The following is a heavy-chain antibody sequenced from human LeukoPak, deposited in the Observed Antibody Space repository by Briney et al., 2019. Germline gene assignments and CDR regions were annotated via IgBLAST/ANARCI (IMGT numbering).Heavy chain of an antibody. CDR2: IYYSGST. V-gene: IGHV4-39*07. CDR3: ARDRPHYYDSSGYGLGFDP. Sequence: SQTLSLTCTVSGGSISSSSYYWGWIRQPPGKGLEWIGSIYYSGSTYYNPSLKSRVTISVDTSKNQFSLKLSSVTAADTAVYYCARDRPHYYDSSGYGLGFDPWGQGTLVTVSS. D-gene: IGHD3-22*01. CDR1: GGSISSSSYY. J-gene: IGHJ5*02.